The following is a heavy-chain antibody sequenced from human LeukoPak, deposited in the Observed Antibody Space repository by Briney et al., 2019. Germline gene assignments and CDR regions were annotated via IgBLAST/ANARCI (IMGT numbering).Heavy chain of an antibody. CDR2: INPISGAT. V-gene: IGHV1-46*01. CDR3: SRLPYRAGVAQDY. J-gene: IGHJ4*02. CDR1: GYTFTRYY. D-gene: IGHD3-16*02. Sequence: ASVKVSSKTSGYTFTRYYMQWVRQAPGHGVEWMGIINPISGATDYAQKSQVRVTMTRYASTSTVYMELSSRRFEATAMSYCSRLPYRAGVAQDYWGQGTLVTVSP.